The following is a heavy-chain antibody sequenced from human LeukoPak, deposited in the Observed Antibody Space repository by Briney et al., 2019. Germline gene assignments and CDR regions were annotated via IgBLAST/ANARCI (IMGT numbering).Heavy chain of an antibody. CDR2: VYHSGST. D-gene: IGHD2-21*01. CDR1: GYSISSGYF. Sequence: PSETLSLTCTVSGYSISSGYFWGWIRQPPGKGLEWIGNVYHSGSTYYNPSLKSRVTISVDTSKNEFSLKLSSVTAADTAVYYCARGVVIAPQTFDYWGQGTLVTVSS. V-gene: IGHV4-38-2*02. CDR3: ARGVVIAPQTFDY. J-gene: IGHJ4*02.